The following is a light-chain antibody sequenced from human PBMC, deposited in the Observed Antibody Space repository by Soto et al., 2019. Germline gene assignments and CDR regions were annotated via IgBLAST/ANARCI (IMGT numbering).Light chain of an antibody. CDR1: QSISSR. V-gene: IGKV1-5*01. CDR2: DAL. CDR3: QQYDNYPLT. Sequence: DIQMTQSPSTLSASVGDRVTITCRASQSISSRLAWYQKKPGKAPKLLIYDALNLESGVPSRFSGSGSGTEFTLSISNLQPDDFATYYCQQYDNYPLTFGGGTKVEI. J-gene: IGKJ4*01.